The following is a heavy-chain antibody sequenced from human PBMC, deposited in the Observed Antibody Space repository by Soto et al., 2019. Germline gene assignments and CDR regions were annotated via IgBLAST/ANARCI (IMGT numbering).Heavy chain of an antibody. D-gene: IGHD3-3*01. V-gene: IGHV5-51*01. CDR2: IYPGDSDT. Sequence: PGESLKISCKGSGYSFTSYWIGWVRQMPGKGLEWMGIIYPGDSDTRYSPSFQGQVTISADKSISTAYLQWSSLKASDTATYYCARFDYYDFWSGPPNAFDIWGQGTMVTVSS. CDR3: ARFDYYDFWSGPPNAFDI. J-gene: IGHJ3*02. CDR1: GYSFTSYW.